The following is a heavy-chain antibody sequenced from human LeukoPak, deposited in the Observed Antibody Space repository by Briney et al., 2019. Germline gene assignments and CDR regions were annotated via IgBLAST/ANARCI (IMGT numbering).Heavy chain of an antibody. V-gene: IGHV1-2*06. CDR1: GYTFTGYY. J-gene: IGHJ4*02. D-gene: IGHD6-19*01. CDR3: ARMYSSGWYDDY. Sequence: GASVKVSCKASGYTFTGYYMHWVRQAPGQGLEWMGRINPNSGGTNYAQKFQGRVTMTRDTSISTAYMELSRLRSDDTAVYYCARMYSSGWYDDYWDQGTLVTVSS. CDR2: INPNSGGT.